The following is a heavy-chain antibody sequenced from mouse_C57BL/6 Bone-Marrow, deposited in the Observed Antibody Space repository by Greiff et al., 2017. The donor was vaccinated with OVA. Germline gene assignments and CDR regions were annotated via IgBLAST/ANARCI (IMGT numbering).Heavy chain of an antibody. CDR3: ARGGYFDY. Sequence: EVMLVESGGGLVKPGGSLKLSCAASGFTFSDYGMHWVRQAPEKGLEWVAYISSGSSTIYYADTVKGRFTISRDNAKNTRCLQMTSRRSEDTAMYYCARGGYFDYWGQGTTLTVSS. V-gene: IGHV5-17*01. J-gene: IGHJ2*01. CDR2: ISSGSSTI. CDR1: GFTFSDYG.